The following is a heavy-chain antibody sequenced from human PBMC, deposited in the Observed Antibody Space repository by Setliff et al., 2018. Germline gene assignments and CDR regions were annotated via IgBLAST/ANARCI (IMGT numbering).Heavy chain of an antibody. D-gene: IGHD4-17*01. V-gene: IGHV4-38-2*01. Sequence: SESLSLTCSVSDFSINSGYYWGWIRQSPGEGLEWIGSIYRNGNTYYNPSLKSRVTISVDTSKNQLSLKLNSVTAADTAVYYCARQIDYGDFQYFDYWGQGTLVTVSS. CDR1: DFSINSGYY. J-gene: IGHJ4*02. CDR2: IYRNGNT. CDR3: ARQIDYGDFQYFDY.